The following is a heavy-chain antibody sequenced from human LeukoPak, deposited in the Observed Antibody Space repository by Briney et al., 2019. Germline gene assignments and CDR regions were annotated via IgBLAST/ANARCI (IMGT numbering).Heavy chain of an antibody. CDR1: GYSFTSYW. Sequence: AESLKISCEDSGYSFTSYWIGWVRQMPGKSLECMGIIYPGDSDTRYSPSFQSQVTISADKSISSAYLQWSSLKASDTAMYYCARLGGSGSYYKIDYFDYWGQGTLVTVSS. J-gene: IGHJ4*02. CDR3: ARLGGSGSYYKIDYFDY. D-gene: IGHD3-10*01. CDR2: IYPGDSDT. V-gene: IGHV5-51*01.